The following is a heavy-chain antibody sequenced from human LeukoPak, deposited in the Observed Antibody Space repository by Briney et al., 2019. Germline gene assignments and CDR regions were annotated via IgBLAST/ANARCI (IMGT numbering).Heavy chain of an antibody. CDR3: ARVNPTVTYAFDI. Sequence: ASVKVSCKASGYIFTSYYMHWVRQAPGQGPEWMGIINPSGGSTSYAQKFQGRVTMTRDTSTSTVYMELSSLRSEDTAVYYCARVNPTVTYAFDIWGQGTMVTVSS. CDR2: INPSGGST. J-gene: IGHJ3*02. CDR1: GYIFTSYY. D-gene: IGHD4-17*01. V-gene: IGHV1-46*01.